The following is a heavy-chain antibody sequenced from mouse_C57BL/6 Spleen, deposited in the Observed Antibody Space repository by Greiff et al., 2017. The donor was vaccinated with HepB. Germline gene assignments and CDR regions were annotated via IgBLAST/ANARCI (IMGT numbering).Heavy chain of an antibody. CDR2: INYDGSST. J-gene: IGHJ3*01. D-gene: IGHD2-4*01. CDR3: ARGDYDGGAWFAY. V-gene: IGHV5-16*01. CDR1: GFTFSDYY. Sequence: EVKLMESEGGLVQPGSSMKLSCTASGFTFSDYYMAWVRQVPEKGLEWVATINYDGSSTYYLDSLKSRFIISRDNAKNNLYLQMSSLKSEDTATYYGARGDYDGGAWFAYWGQGTLVTVSA.